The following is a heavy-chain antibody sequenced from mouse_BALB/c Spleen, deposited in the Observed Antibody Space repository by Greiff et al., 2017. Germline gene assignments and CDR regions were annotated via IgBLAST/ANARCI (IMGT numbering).Heavy chain of an antibody. J-gene: IGHJ4*01. CDR2: INPYNGGT. CDR1: GYSFTGYT. D-gene: IGHD2-2*01. CDR3: ARYYGYDAPYAMDY. Sequence: VQLKESGPELVKPGASVKVSCKASGYSFTGYTMNWVKQSHGKNLEWIGLINPYNGGTSYNQKFKGKATLTVDKSSSTAYMELLSLTSEDSAVYYCARYYGYDAPYAMDYWGQGTSVTVSS. V-gene: IGHV1S135*01.